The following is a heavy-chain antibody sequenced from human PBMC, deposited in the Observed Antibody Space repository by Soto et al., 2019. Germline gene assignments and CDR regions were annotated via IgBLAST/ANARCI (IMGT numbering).Heavy chain of an antibody. J-gene: IGHJ6*02. Sequence: LSLTCTVSGGSVSSGSYYWSWIRQPPGKGLEWIGYIYYSGSTNYNPSLKSRVTISVDTSKNQFSLKLSSVTAADTAVYYCARQAARTYYYGMDVWGQGTTVTVSS. V-gene: IGHV4-61*01. CDR1: GGSVSSGSYY. D-gene: IGHD6-6*01. CDR3: ARQAARTYYYGMDV. CDR2: IYYSGST.